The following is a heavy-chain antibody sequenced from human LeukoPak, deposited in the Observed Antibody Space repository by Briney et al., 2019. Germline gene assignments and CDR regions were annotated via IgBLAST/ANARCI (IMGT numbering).Heavy chain of an antibody. CDR3: ARADSVPAGDYHYWYMDV. Sequence: GASVKVSCKASGFTLIDYIHWVRQDPRQGLQWMGWIKANSGDTEYAQKFQGRVTITRDTSISTVYMELSSLRSDDTAVYYCARADSVPAGDYHYWYMDVWGKGTTVTVSS. J-gene: IGHJ6*03. CDR1: GFTLIDY. V-gene: IGHV1-2*02. CDR2: IKANSGDT. D-gene: IGHD6-13*01.